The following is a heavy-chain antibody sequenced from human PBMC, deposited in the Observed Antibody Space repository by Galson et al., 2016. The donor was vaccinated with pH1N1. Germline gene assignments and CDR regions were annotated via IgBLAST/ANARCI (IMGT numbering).Heavy chain of an antibody. CDR1: GFTFNNYW. J-gene: IGHJ3*01. CDR2: ISPDGTDT. Sequence: AASGFTFNNYWMYWVRQAPGKGLVWVSRISPDGTDTLNADSVRGRFTITRDNSKNTLFLQMNSLGAEDTAMYYCTAYNWGSPFDVWGQGAMVTV. V-gene: IGHV3-74*01. CDR3: TAYNWGSPFDV. D-gene: IGHD7-27*01.